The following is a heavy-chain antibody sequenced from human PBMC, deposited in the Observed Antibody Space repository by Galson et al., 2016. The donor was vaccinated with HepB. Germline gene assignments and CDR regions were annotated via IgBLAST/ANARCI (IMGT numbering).Heavy chain of an antibody. CDR2: IDDSTSYI. CDR1: GFTFSTYS. CDR3: ARELETGALDS. J-gene: IGHJ4*02. D-gene: IGHD7-27*01. V-gene: IGHV3-21*01. Sequence: SLRLSCAASGFTFSTYSMNWVRQAPGKGLEWVSSIDDSTSYIYYADSVAGRFTISRDNAKNSLYLRMDSLRVEDTAIYYCARELETGALDSWGQGALVSVSS.